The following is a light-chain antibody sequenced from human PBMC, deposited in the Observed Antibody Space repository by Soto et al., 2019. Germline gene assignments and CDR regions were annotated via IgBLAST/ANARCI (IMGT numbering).Light chain of an antibody. V-gene: IGKV4-1*01. CDR2: WAS. CDR1: QSVLYSSNNKNY. J-gene: IGKJ1*01. Sequence: DIVMTQSPDSLAVSLGERATINCKSNQSVLYSSNNKNYLAWYQQKPGQPPKLLIYWASTRESGVPDRFSGSGSGTDFTLTISSLQAEDVAVYYCQQYYSTPRTFGQGTTVEIK. CDR3: QQYYSTPRT.